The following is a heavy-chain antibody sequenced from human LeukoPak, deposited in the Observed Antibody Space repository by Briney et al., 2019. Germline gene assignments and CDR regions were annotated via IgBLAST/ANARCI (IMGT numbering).Heavy chain of an antibody. CDR1: GFTFSSYG. D-gene: IGHD4-17*01. Sequence: GRSLRLSCAASGFTFSSYGMHWVRQAPGKGLEWVAVISYDGSNKYYADSVKGRFTISRDNSKNTLYLQMTSLRAEDTAVYYCAKGDYEDYWGQGTLVTVSS. V-gene: IGHV3-30*18. CDR2: ISYDGSNK. CDR3: AKGDYEDY. J-gene: IGHJ4*02.